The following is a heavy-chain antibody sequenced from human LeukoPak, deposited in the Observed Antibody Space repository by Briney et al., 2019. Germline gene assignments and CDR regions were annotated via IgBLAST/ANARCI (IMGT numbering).Heavy chain of an antibody. CDR2: INPNSGGT. V-gene: IGHV1-2*02. Sequence: ASVKVSCKASGYTFTGYYMHWVRQAPGQGLEWMGWINPNSGGTNYAQKFQGRVTITADESTSTAYMELSSLRSEDTAVYYCASTRVKDYDSSGYYFGAQWGQGTLVTVSS. CDR1: GYTFTGYY. D-gene: IGHD3-22*01. CDR3: ASTRVKDYDSSGYYFGAQ. J-gene: IGHJ4*02.